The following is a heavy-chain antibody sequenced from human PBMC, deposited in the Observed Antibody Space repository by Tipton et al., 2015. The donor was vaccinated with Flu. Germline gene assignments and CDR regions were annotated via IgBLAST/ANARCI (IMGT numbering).Heavy chain of an antibody. Sequence: LRLSCTVSGGSISSGDYYWSWIRQPPGKGLEWIGYIYYSGSTYYNPSLKSRVTISVDTSKNQFSLKLSSVTAADTAVYYCAREGYTVTTRWFDPWGQGTLVTVPS. J-gene: IGHJ5*02. D-gene: IGHD4-17*01. CDR2: IYYSGST. CDR3: AREGYTVTTRWFDP. CDR1: GGSISSGDYY. V-gene: IGHV4-30-4*01.